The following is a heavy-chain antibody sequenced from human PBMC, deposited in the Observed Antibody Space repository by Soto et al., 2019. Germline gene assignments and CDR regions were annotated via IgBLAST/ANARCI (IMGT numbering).Heavy chain of an antibody. J-gene: IGHJ5*01. CDR3: ARDSKWLIINGNWFDS. V-gene: IGHV1-18*04. CDR1: GYNFINYG. D-gene: IGHD5-12*01. CDR2: ISGSNGAT. Sequence: QAPLVQSGAEVKKPGASVKVSCKFSGYNFINYGMTWVRQAPGQGLEWMGWISGSNGATKYAQRFQARLTLTTDTSTNTAYMELRSLRLDDTVVYYCARDSKWLIINGNWFDSWGQGTLVTVSS.